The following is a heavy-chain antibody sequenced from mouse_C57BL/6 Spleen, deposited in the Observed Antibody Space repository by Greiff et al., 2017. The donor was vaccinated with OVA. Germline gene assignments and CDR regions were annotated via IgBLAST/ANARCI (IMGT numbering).Heavy chain of an antibody. D-gene: IGHD1-1*01. CDR2: ISYDGSN. V-gene: IGHV3-6*01. CDR3: ARGPTTVVDWYFDV. CDR1: GYSVTSGYY. J-gene: IGHJ1*03. Sequence: VQLKQSGPGLVKPSQSLSLTCSVTGYSVTSGYYWNWIRQFPGNKLEWMGYISYDGSNNYNPSLKNRISITRDTSKNQFFLKLNSVTTEDTATYYGARGPTTVVDWYFDVWGTGTTVTVSS.